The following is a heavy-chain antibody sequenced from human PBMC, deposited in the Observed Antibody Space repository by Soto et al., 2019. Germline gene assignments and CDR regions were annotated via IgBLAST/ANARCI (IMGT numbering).Heavy chain of an antibody. CDR3: AKARLWGGDGYNSYYYNAMDV. CDR1: GFTFSTYA. Sequence: GGSLRLSCAASGFTFSTYAMSWVRQAPGKGLEWVSGISWDSGRIGYADSVKGRFTISRDNAKNSLYLQMNSLRPEDTALYYCAKARLWGGDGYNSYYYNAMDVWGQGTTVTVSS. CDR2: ISWDSGRI. J-gene: IGHJ6*02. D-gene: IGHD3-16*01. V-gene: IGHV3-9*01.